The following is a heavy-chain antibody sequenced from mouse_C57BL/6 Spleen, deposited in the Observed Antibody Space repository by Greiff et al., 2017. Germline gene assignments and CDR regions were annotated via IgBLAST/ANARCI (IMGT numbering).Heavy chain of an antibody. D-gene: IGHD1-1*01. J-gene: IGHJ4*01. V-gene: IGHV1-81*01. CDR3: ARGIYGSSYYAMDY. CDR1: GYTFTSYG. Sequence: VQLQESGAELARPGASVKLSCKASGYTFTSYGISWVKQRTGQGLEWIGEIYPRSGNTYYNEKFKGKATLTADKSSSTAYMVLRSLTSEDSAVYFCARGIYGSSYYAMDYWGQGTSVTVSS. CDR2: IYPRSGNT.